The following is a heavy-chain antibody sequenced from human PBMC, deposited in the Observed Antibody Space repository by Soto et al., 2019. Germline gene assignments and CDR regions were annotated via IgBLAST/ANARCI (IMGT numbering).Heavy chain of an antibody. Sequence: EVQLVESGGGLVKPGGSLRLSCAASGFTFSSYSMNWVRQAPGKGLEWVSFISSSSSYIYYADSVKGRFTISRDNAKNSLYLQMNSLRAEDTAVYYCARPRRSAGRTDAFDIWGQGTMVTVSS. CDR2: ISSSSSYI. V-gene: IGHV3-21*01. CDR3: ARPRRSAGRTDAFDI. CDR1: GFTFSSYS. J-gene: IGHJ3*02.